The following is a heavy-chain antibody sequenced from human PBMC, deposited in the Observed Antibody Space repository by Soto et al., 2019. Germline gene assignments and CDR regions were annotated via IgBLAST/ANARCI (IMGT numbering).Heavy chain of an antibody. D-gene: IGHD6-19*01. CDR3: ARDRVIVGAGSLALYYYCYGMDI. CDR1: GFTVSSNY. J-gene: IGHJ6*02. CDR2: IYSGGST. V-gene: IGHV3-53*02. Sequence: EVQLVETGGGLIQPGGSLRLSCAASGFTVSSNYMSWVRQAPGKGLEWVSVIYSGGSTYYAAYVKGRFTISRDNSTNTLYLQMNSLGAEDKAVYYCARDRVIVGAGSLALYYYCYGMDIWGQGNTVTVSS.